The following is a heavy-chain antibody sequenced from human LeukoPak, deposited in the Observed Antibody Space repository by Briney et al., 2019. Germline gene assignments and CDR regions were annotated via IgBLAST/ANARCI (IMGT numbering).Heavy chain of an antibody. CDR3: ARVPPYYYYYGMDV. J-gene: IGHJ6*02. CDR2: IYTSGST. CDR1: GGSISSGSYY. V-gene: IGHV4-61*02. Sequence: SQTLSPTCTVSGGSISSGSYYWSWIRQPAGKGLEWIGRIYTSGSTNYNPSLKSRVTISVDTSKNQFSLKLSSVTAADTAVYYCARVPPYYYYYGMDVWGQGTTVTVSS.